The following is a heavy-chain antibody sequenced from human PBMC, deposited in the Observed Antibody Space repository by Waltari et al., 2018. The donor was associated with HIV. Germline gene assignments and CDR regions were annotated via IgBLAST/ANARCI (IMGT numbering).Heavy chain of an antibody. Sequence: QVQLQQWGAGLLKPSETLSLTCAVYGGSFSGYYWSWIRQPPGKGLEWIGEINHSGSTNYKPSLKSRVTISVETSKNQFSLKLSSVTAADTAVYYCARGRSPYSSGWYASEYWGQGTLVTVSS. V-gene: IGHV4-34*01. CDR3: ARGRSPYSSGWYASEY. D-gene: IGHD6-19*01. J-gene: IGHJ4*02. CDR1: GGSFSGYY. CDR2: INHSGST.